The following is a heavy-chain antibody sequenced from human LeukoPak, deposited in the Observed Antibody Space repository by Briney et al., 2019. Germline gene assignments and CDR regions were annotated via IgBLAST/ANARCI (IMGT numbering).Heavy chain of an antibody. CDR1: GGSISSYY. CDR3: ARERGYVYDY. CDR2: IYYSGST. J-gene: IGHJ4*02. D-gene: IGHD5-12*01. Sequence: PSETLSLTCTVFGGSISSYYWSWIRQPPGKGLEWIGYIYYSGSTNYNPSLKSRVTISVDTSKNQFSLKLSSVTAADTAVYYCARERGYVYDYWGQGTLVTVSS. V-gene: IGHV4-59*01.